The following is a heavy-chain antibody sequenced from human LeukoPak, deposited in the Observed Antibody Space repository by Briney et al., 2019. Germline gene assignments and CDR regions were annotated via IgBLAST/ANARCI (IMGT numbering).Heavy chain of an antibody. CDR2: ISSSSPYI. D-gene: IGHD6-19*01. J-gene: IGHJ5*02. CDR3: ARDPSSGWYLKGWFDP. CDR1: GFTFSDYS. Sequence: GGSLRLSCAASGFTFSDYSMNWVRQAPGKGLEWVASISSSSPYIYYADSVKGRFTISRDNAKNSLYLQMNSLRAEDTAVYYCARDPSSGWYLKGWFDPWGQGTLVTVSS. V-gene: IGHV3-21*01.